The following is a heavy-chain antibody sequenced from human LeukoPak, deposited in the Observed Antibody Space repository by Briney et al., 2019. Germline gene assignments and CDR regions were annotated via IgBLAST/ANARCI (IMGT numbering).Heavy chain of an antibody. Sequence: SETLSLTCTVSGYSISSGYYWGWIRQPPGKGLEWIGSIYHSGSTYYNPSLKSRVTISVDTSKNQFSLKLSSVTAADTAVYYCASVVVTYYYYYMDVWGKGTTVTISS. CDR2: IYHSGST. CDR3: ASVVVTYYYYYMDV. J-gene: IGHJ6*03. V-gene: IGHV4-38-2*02. CDR1: GYSISSGYY. D-gene: IGHD3-22*01.